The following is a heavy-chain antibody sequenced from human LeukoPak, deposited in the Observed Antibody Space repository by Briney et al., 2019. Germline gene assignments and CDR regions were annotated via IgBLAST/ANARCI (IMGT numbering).Heavy chain of an antibody. CDR2: IIPIFGTA. J-gene: IGHJ3*02. CDR1: GYTFTDYH. CDR3: ARRADGYDILTGYPSGAFDI. Sequence: SVKDSCKASGYTFTDYHIHWVRQAPGQGLEWMGGIIPIFGTANYAQKFQGRVTITTDESTSTAYMELSSLRSEDTAVYYCARRADGYDILTGYPSGAFDIWGQGTMVTVSS. V-gene: IGHV1-69*05. D-gene: IGHD3-9*01.